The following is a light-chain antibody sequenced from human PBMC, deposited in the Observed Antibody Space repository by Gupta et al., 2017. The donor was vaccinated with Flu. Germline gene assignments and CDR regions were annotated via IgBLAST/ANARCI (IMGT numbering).Light chain of an antibody. V-gene: IGLV2-14*03. CDR3: SSYTSSSTWV. Sequence: QSALTQPASVSGSPGQSITISCTGTSSDVGGYDYVSWYQQHPGQAPKLMIYAVTNRPSGVSSRFSGSKSGNTASLAISGLQAEDEADYYCSSYTSSSTWVFGGGTKLTVL. J-gene: IGLJ3*02. CDR1: SSDVGGYDY. CDR2: AVT.